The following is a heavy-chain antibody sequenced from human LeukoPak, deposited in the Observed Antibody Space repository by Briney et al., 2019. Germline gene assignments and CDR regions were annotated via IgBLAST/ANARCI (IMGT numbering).Heavy chain of an antibody. CDR1: GGIFSSYA. Sequence: ASVKVSCKASGGIFSSYAISWVRQAPGQGLEWMGGIIPIFGTANYAQKFQGRVTITADESTSTAYMELSSLRSEDTAVYYCAREESDYGDYVHWGQGTLVTVSS. CDR2: IIPIFGTA. CDR3: AREESDYGDYVH. V-gene: IGHV1-69*13. D-gene: IGHD4-17*01. J-gene: IGHJ4*02.